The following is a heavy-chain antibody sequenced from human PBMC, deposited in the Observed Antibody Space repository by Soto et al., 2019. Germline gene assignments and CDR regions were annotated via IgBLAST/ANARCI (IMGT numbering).Heavy chain of an antibody. J-gene: IGHJ4*02. CDR2: LSRGGGTT. V-gene: IGHV3-23*01. CDR1: GFTFSSHG. D-gene: IGHD3-10*01. Sequence: GGSLRLSCAASGFTFSSHGMSWVRQVPGKGLEWIAGLSRGGGTTYYADSVKGRFTISRDNSKNILDLIMNSLKVEDTALYYCDTLGSGNTYFDCWGQGDLLTVSS. CDR3: DTLGSGNTYFDC.